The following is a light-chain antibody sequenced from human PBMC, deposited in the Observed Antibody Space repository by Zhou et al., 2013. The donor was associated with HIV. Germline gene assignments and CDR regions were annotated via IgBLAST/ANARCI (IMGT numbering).Light chain of an antibody. V-gene: IGKV1-5*03. CDR1: QNIGSW. Sequence: DIQMTQSPSTLSASVGDRVTITCRASQNIGSWLAWYQQKPGKAPKLLVYKASNLESGVPSRFSGSGSGTEFTLTITSLQPDDFATYYCQQYNTFPITFGRGTRLEI. CDR3: QQYNTFPIT. CDR2: KAS. J-gene: IGKJ5*01.